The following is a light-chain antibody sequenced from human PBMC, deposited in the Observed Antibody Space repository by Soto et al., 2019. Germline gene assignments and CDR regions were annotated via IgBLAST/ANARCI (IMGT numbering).Light chain of an antibody. CDR1: KNDIGVYDF. V-gene: IGLV2-8*01. CDR2: EVV. CDR3: CSFAGSNSWV. J-gene: IGLJ3*02. Sequence: QSALTQPPSASGSPGQSVTISCSGTKNDIGVYDFVSWYQHHPGKAPRLIIYEVVQRPSGVPDRFSGSKSGNTASLTISGLQAEDEAAYYCCSFAGSNSWVFGGGTKLTVL.